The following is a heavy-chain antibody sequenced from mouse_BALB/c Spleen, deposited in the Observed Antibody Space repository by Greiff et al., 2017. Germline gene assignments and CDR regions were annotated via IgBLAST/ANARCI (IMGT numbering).Heavy chain of an antibody. CDR2: ISYSGST. Sequence: VQLKQSGPSLVKPSQTLSLTCSVTGDSITSGYWNWIRKFPGNKLEYMGYISYSGSTYYNPSLKSRISITRDTSKNQYYLQLNSVTTEDTATYYCARWGDGYFWFAYWGQGTLVTVSA. CDR3: ARWGDGYFWFAY. V-gene: IGHV3-8*02. J-gene: IGHJ3*01. D-gene: IGHD2-3*01. CDR1: GDSITSGY.